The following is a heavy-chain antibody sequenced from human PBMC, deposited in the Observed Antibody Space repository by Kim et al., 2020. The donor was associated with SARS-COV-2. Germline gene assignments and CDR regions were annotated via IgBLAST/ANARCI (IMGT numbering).Heavy chain of an antibody. V-gene: IGHV3-48*02. CDR1: GFTFSSYS. J-gene: IGHJ6*01. CDR3: ARDLTSGWYRYYYYYGIDV. Sequence: GGSLRLSCAASGFTFSSYSMNWVRQAPGKGLEWVSYISSSSTIYYADSVKGRFTISRDNAKNSLYLQMNSLRDEDTAEYYCARDLTSGWYRYYYYYGIDV. CDR2: ISSSSTI. D-gene: IGHD6-19*01.